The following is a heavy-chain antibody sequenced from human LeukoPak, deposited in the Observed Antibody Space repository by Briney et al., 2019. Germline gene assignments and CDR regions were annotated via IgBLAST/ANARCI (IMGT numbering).Heavy chain of an antibody. CDR1: GYTSTSYY. Sequence: GASVKVSCKASGYTSTSYYMHWVRQAPGQGLEWMGIINPSGGSTSYAQKFQGRVTMTRDTSTSTVYMELSSLRSEDTAVYYCARDHLGSSSGVVEDYMDVWGKGTTVTVSS. D-gene: IGHD6-13*01. CDR2: INPSGGST. V-gene: IGHV1-46*01. J-gene: IGHJ6*03. CDR3: ARDHLGSSSGVVEDYMDV.